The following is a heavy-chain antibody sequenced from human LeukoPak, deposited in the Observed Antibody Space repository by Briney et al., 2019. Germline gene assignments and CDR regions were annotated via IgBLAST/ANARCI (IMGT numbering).Heavy chain of an antibody. CDR2: IYTSGST. D-gene: IGHD2-15*01. CDR1: GGSISSGSYY. Sequence: SETLSLTCTVSGGSISSGSYYWSWIRQPAGKGLEWIGRIYTSGSTNYNPSLKSRVTISVDTSKNQFSLKLSSVTAADTAVYYCASLAATRSYYYYYYMDVWGKGTTVTVSS. V-gene: IGHV4-61*02. CDR3: ASLAATRSYYYYYYMDV. J-gene: IGHJ6*03.